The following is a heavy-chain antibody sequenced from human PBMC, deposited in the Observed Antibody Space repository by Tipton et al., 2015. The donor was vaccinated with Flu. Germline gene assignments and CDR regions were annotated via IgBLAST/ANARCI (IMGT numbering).Heavy chain of an antibody. D-gene: IGHD1-1*01. CDR2: VYFTGTT. J-gene: IGHJ4*02. Sequence: TLSLTCSVSGGSMNYYFWNWIRQSPGKGLEWIGYVYFTGTTDYNPSLKSRVFISVDTSKSQISLRLRSVTAADTAIYYCARDRSEFPRALDSWGQGTLVTVSS. V-gene: IGHV4-59*01. CDR3: ARDRSEFPRALDS. CDR1: GGSMNYYF.